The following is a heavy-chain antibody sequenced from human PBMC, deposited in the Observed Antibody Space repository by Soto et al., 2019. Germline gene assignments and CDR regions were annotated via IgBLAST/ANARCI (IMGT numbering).Heavy chain of an antibody. CDR2: IIPRSGTS. CDR1: GDTFSTYT. D-gene: IGHD3-10*01. V-gene: IGHV1-69*13. J-gene: IGHJ5*02. CDR3: ARAYYGSGRPVFDP. Sequence: SVKVSCKASGDTFSTYTITWVRQAPGQGLEWMGGIIPRSGTSNYAQKFQGRVTITADESTSTAYMELSSLRSEDTAVYYCARAYYGSGRPVFDPWGQGTLVTVSS.